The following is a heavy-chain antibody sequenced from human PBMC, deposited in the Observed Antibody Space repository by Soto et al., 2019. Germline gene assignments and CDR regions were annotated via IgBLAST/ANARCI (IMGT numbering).Heavy chain of an antibody. J-gene: IGHJ6*03. CDR1: GFTFSSYA. CDR2: ISGSGGST. V-gene: IGHV3-23*01. D-gene: IGHD3-3*01. Sequence: PGGSLRLSCAASGFTFSSYAMSWVRQAPGKGLEWVSAISGSGGSTYYADSVKGRFTISRDNSKNTLYLQMNSLRAEDTAVYYCAKERGYDFWSGYYQTVYYYYMDVWGKGTTVTVSS. CDR3: AKERGYDFWSGYYQTVYYYYMDV.